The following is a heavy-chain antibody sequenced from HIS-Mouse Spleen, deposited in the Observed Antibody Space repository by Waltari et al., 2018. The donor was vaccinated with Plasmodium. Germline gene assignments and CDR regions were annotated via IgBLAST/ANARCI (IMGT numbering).Heavy chain of an antibody. CDR1: GGSFSGYY. V-gene: IGHV4-34*01. Sequence: QVQLQQWGAGLLKPSETLSLTCAVYGGSFSGYYWSWIRQPPGKGLEWIGEINHSGSTSYNPSLKSRVTISVDTSKNQFSLKLSSVTAADTAVYYCARGSAAAGPFDYWGQGTLVTVSS. J-gene: IGHJ4*02. CDR3: ARGSAAAGPFDY. D-gene: IGHD6-13*01. CDR2: INHSGST.